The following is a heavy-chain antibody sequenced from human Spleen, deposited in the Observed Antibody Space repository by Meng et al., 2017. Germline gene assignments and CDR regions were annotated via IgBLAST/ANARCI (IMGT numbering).Heavy chain of an antibody. V-gene: IGHV4-34*01. CDR2: INHSGST. CDR1: GGSFSGYY. CDR3: ARGPTTMAHDFDY. Sequence: QVQLRPGGAGLLTPSETLSLTGAVYGGSFSGYYWSWIRQPPGKGLEWIGEINHSGSTNYNPSLESRATISVDTSQNNLSLKLSSVTAADSAVYYCARGPTTMAHDFDYWGQGTLVTVSS. D-gene: IGHD4-11*01. J-gene: IGHJ4*02.